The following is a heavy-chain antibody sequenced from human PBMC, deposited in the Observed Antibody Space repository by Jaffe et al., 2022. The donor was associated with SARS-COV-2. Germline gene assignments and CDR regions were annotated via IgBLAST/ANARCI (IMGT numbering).Heavy chain of an antibody. CDR1: GFTFSTYA. CDR3: AKSGPCNSCYLAFYYYGMDV. D-gene: IGHD2-2*01. Sequence: EVQLLESGGGLVQPGGSLRLSCAASGFTFSTYAMNWVRQAPGKGLEWVSSISGSGGTTHYADSVKGRFTISRDNSKNTLYLQMNSLRAEDTAVYYCAKSGPCNSCYLAFYYYGMDVWGQGTTVTVSS. CDR2: ISGSGGTT. J-gene: IGHJ6*02. V-gene: IGHV3-23*01.